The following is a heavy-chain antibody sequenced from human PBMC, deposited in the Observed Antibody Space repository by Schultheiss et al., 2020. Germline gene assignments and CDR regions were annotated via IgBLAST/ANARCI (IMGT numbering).Heavy chain of an antibody. V-gene: IGHV4-59*01. CDR3: AINIGGRGS. D-gene: IGHD2-15*01. CDR2: IYYSGST. Sequence: SQTLSLTCTVSGGSISSYYWSWIRQPPGKGLGWIGYIYYSGSTNYNPSLKSRVTISVDTSKNQFSLKLSSVTAADTAVYYCAINIGGRGSWGQGTLVTVSS. CDR1: GGSISSYY. J-gene: IGHJ5*02.